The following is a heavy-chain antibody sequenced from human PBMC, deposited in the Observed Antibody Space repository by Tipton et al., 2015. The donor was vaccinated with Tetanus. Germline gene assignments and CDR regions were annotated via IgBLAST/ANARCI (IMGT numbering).Heavy chain of an antibody. CDR2: ISHSGSS. CDR3: ARANYEFPKKGPFDS. V-gene: IGHV4-34*01. D-gene: IGHD3-3*01. CDR1: GGSFSLYY. Sequence: LRLSCTVSGGSFSLYYWNWVRQSPGKGLEWIGEISHSGSSSYSPSLKSRVTISVDTSKNQFSLRLRSVAAADTAVYYCARANYEFPKKGPFDSWGQGALVIVSS. J-gene: IGHJ4*02.